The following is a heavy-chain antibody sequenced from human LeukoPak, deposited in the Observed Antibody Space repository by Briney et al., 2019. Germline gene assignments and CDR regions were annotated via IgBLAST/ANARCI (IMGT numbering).Heavy chain of an antibody. V-gene: IGHV3-7*01. J-gene: IGHJ3*02. CDR1: GFTFSSYW. CDR2: IKQDGSEK. D-gene: IGHD5-24*01. CDR3: ARGMATINDAFDI. Sequence: GGSLRLSCAASGFTFSSYWMSWVRQAPGKGLEWVANIKQDGSEKYYVDSVKGRFTISRDNAKNSLYLQMNSLRAEDTAVYYCARGMATINDAFDIWGQGTMVTVSS.